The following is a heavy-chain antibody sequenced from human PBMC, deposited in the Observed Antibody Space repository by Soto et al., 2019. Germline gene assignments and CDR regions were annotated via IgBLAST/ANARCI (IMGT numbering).Heavy chain of an antibody. CDR3: ARYGSGWNSKAFDY. D-gene: IGHD3-10*01. CDR2: INVYIGNT. J-gene: IGHJ4*02. Sequence: QVQLVQSGPEVKRPGGSVKVSCKASGYTFTSYGISWVRQAPGQGLEWMGWINVYIGNTNYAQKFQGRVTVTTDTSTGTAYLELRSLSSDDTAVYYCARYGSGWNSKAFDYWGQGTLVTVSS. V-gene: IGHV1-18*04. CDR1: GYTFTSYG.